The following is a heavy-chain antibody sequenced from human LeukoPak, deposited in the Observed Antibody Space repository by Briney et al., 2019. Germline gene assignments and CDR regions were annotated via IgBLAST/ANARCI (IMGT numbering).Heavy chain of an antibody. V-gene: IGHV3-74*01. CDR1: GFTFTSNW. D-gene: IGHD5-12*01. Sequence: GVLRLSCAASGFTFTSNWMHWVRQAPGKGLVWVSRIKSDESTRDYADFVKGRFTISRDNARNTVYLQINSLIAEDTAVYYCARGLRDRYGMDVWGQGTTVTVSS. CDR3: ARGLRDRYGMDV. J-gene: IGHJ6*02. CDR2: IKSDESTR.